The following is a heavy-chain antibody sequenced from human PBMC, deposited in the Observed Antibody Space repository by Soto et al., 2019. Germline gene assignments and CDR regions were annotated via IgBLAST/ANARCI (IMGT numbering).Heavy chain of an antibody. D-gene: IGHD2-15*01. V-gene: IGHV4-30-4*01. CDR1: GGSISSGDYY. Sequence: SETLSLTCTVSGGSISSGDYYWSWIRQPPGKGLEWIGYIYYSGSTYYNPSLKSRVTISVDTSKNQFSLKLSSVTAADTAVYYCARRFQDCSGGRCYLYIQHWAQGTQVTVS. CDR2: IYYSGST. J-gene: IGHJ1*01. CDR3: ARRFQDCSGGRCYLYIQH.